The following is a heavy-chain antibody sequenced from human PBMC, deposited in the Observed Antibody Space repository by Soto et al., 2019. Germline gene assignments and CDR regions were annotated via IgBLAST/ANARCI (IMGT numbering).Heavy chain of an antibody. J-gene: IGHJ5*02. CDR3: ARQPRVGAVRWFDP. Sequence: SETLSLTCIVSGASTSSYYWTWVRQPPGKGLEWIGIAHSSGSTNYNPSLKSRVTISVDTTKSQFSLKLSSVTAADTAVYYCARQPRVGAVRWFDPWGQGTLVTVSS. CDR1: GASTSSYY. V-gene: IGHV4-59*08. D-gene: IGHD1-26*01. CDR2: AHSSGST.